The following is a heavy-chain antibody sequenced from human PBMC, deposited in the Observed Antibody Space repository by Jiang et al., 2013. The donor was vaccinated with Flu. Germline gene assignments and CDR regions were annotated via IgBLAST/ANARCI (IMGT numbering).Heavy chain of an antibody. J-gene: IGHJ3*01. V-gene: IGHV4-34*01. CDR3: AKHKTGGVKAFDL. D-gene: IGHD2-8*02. CDR1: GGSFSGYY. CDR2: INPSGGT. Sequence: LLKPSETLSLTCAVYGGSFSGYYWSWIRQPPGKGLEWIGEINPSGGTGYSPSLESRVTISVDTSKNQFFVKLTSVTAADTAVYYCAKHKTGGVKAFDLWGQGTTVTVSS.